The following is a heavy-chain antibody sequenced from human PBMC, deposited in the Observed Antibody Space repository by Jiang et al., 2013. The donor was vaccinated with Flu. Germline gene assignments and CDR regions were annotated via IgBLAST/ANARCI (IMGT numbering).Heavy chain of an antibody. CDR2: IYWDDDK. CDR3: AHSRTVGSGYTLKGYYFDY. V-gene: IGHV2-5*02. CDR1: GFSLSTSGVG. J-gene: IGHJ4*02. D-gene: IGHD3-22*01. Sequence: KPTQTLTLTCTFSGFSLSTSGVGVGWIRQPPGKALEWLALIYWDDDKRYSPSLKSRLTITKDTSKNQVVLTMTNMDPVDTATYYCAHSRTVGSGYTLKGYYFDYWGQGTLVTVSS.